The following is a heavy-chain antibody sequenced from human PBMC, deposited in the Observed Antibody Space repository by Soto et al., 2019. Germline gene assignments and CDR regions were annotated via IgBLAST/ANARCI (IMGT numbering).Heavy chain of an antibody. Sequence: QVQLVESGGGVVQPGRSLRLSCAASGFTFSSYGMHWVRQAPGKGLEWVAVISYDGSNKYYADSVKGRFTVSRDKSKNTLYLQVNSLRAEDTAVYYCAKDKVPVVVTAPFDYWGQRTLVTVSS. D-gene: IGHD2-21*02. CDR3: AKDKVPVVVTAPFDY. V-gene: IGHV3-30*18. CDR2: ISYDGSNK. CDR1: GFTFSSYG. J-gene: IGHJ4*02.